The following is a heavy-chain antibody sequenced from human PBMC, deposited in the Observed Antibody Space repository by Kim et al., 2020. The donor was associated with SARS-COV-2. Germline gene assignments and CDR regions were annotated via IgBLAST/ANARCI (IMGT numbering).Heavy chain of an antibody. Sequence: SETLSLTCTVSGVSISSSSYFWSWVRQPPGKGLEWIGTFHSTGTTYHNPSLKSRVTLSVDTSKTQFSLKLSSVTAADTAVYYCARYVTCSSDFDYWGQGTLVTVSS. CDR3: ARYVTCSSDFDY. CDR2: FHSTGTT. V-gene: IGHV4-39*01. D-gene: IGHD3-10*02. J-gene: IGHJ4*02. CDR1: GVSISSSSYF.